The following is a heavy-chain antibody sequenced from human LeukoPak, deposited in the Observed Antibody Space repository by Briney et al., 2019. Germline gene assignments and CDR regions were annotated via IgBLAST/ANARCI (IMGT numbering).Heavy chain of an antibody. V-gene: IGHV1-8*01. J-gene: IGHJ6*03. CDR2: MNPNSGNT. CDR1: GYTFTSYD. D-gene: IGHD3-3*01. Sequence: ASVKVSCKASGYTFTSYDINWVRQATGQGLEWMGWMNPNSGNTGYAQKFQGRVTMTRNTSISTAYMELSSLRSEDTAVYYCARDYYDFWSGYYYYYYYMDVWGKGTMVTVSS. CDR3: ARDYYDFWSGYYYYYYYMDV.